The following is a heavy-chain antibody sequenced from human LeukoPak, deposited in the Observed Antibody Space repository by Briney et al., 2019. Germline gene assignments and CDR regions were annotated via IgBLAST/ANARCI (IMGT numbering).Heavy chain of an antibody. CDR2: INSDGGST. CDR1: GFTFDAYT. J-gene: IGHJ4*02. CDR3: AKDEGHSYGPYFDY. Sequence: GGSLRLSCAASGFTFDAYTMHWVRQGPGKGLEWVSLINSDGGSTYYADSVKGRFTISRDNSKNSLYLQMNSLRTEDTAFYYCAKDEGHSYGPYFDYWGQGTLVTVSS. D-gene: IGHD5-18*01. V-gene: IGHV3-43*01.